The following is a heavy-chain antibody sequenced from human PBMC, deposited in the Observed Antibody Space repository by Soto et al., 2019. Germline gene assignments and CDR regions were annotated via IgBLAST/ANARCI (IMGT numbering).Heavy chain of an antibody. V-gene: IGHV3-23*01. CDR2: ISASGGNT. CDR1: AFAFCSYA. Sequence: PGGSLRLSCAASAFAFCSYAIIFFRQAPGKGLEWVSAISASGGNTYYADSVKGRFTISRGNSKNTLYLQMNSLRVEDTAVYYCAKSGSHSYFDYWGQGTLVTVSS. D-gene: IGHD3-10*01. CDR3: AKSGSHSYFDY. J-gene: IGHJ4*02.